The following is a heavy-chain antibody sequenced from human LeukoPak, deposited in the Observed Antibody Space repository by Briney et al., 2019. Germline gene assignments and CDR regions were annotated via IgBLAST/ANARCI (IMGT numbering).Heavy chain of an antibody. CDR1: GYTFTSYD. Sequence: GASVKVSCKASGYTFTSYDINWVRQATGQGLEWMGWMNPNSGNTGYAQKFQGRVTITRNTSISTAYMELSSLRSEDTAVYYCARVRENSSGYYYVGGAFDIWGQGTMVTVSS. J-gene: IGHJ3*02. CDR2: MNPNSGNT. CDR3: ARVRENSSGYYYVGGAFDI. D-gene: IGHD3-22*01. V-gene: IGHV1-8*03.